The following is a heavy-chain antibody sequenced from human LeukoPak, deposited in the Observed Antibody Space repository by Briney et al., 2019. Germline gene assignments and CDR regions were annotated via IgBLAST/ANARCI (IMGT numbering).Heavy chain of an antibody. Sequence: GGSLRLSSAASGFTFSSYSMTWVRQAPGKGLEWVSVVSGSGGSTYYADSVKGRFAISRDNSKNTLYLQMNSLRAEDTAVYYCARETAAGFDYWGQGTLVTVSS. CDR3: ARETAAGFDY. D-gene: IGHD6-13*01. J-gene: IGHJ4*02. CDR1: GFTFSSYS. CDR2: VSGSGGST. V-gene: IGHV3-23*01.